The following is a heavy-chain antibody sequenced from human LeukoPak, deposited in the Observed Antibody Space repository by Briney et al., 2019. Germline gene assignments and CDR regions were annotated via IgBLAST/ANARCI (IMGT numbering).Heavy chain of an antibody. V-gene: IGHV3-21*01. CDR1: GFTFSTYS. CDR2: ISAGSGYI. CDR3: ARDGSGFGELHFFDY. J-gene: IGHJ4*02. Sequence: GGSLRLSCAASGFTFSTYSMNWIRQAPGKGLEWVSSISAGSGYIYYADSVKGRFTISRDNAKNSLYLQMNSLRAEDTAVYYCARDGSGFGELHFFDYWGQGILVTVSS. D-gene: IGHD3-10*01.